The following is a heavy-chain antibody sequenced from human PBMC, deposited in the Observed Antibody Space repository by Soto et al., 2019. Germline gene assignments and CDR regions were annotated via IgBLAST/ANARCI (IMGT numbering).Heavy chain of an antibody. CDR3: ARYVWRWDYGFWSPFDY. J-gene: IGHJ4*02. CDR1: GGSISSSSYY. D-gene: IGHD3-3*01. CDR2: IYYSGST. Sequence: SETLSLTCTVSGGSISSSSYYWGWIRQPPGKGLEWIGSIYYSGSTYYNPSLKSRVTISVDTSKNQFSLKLSSVTAADTAVYYCARYVWRWDYGFWSPFDYWGQGTLVTVSS. V-gene: IGHV4-39*01.